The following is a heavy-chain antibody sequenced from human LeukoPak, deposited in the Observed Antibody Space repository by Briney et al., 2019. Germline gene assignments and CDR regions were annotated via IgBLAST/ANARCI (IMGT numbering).Heavy chain of an antibody. CDR1: GYTFTSYG. D-gene: IGHD6-19*01. CDR3: ARGTGSGWPGPYYYYYMDV. Sequence: ASVKVPCKASGYTFTSYGISWVRQAPGQGLEWMGWISAYNGNTNYAQKLQGRVTMTTDTSTSTAYMELRSLRSDDTAVYYCARGTGSGWPGPYYYYYMDVWGKGTTVTVSS. J-gene: IGHJ6*03. CDR2: ISAYNGNT. V-gene: IGHV1-18*01.